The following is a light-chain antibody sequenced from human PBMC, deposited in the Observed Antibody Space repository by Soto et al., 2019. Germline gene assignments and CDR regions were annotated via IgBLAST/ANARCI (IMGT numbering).Light chain of an antibody. V-gene: IGKV1-5*03. Sequence: DIQMTQFPSTLSASVGDRVTITCRASQTISTWLAWYQQKPGKATKVRIYKASTLESGVPSRFSGSGSGTEFTLTISSLQPDDFATYYCQQYKSYSPYTFGQGTKLEIK. CDR1: QTISTW. CDR2: KAS. J-gene: IGKJ2*01. CDR3: QQYKSYSPYT.